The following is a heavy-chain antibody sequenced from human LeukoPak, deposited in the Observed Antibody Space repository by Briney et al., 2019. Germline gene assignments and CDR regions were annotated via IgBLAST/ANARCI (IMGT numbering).Heavy chain of an antibody. CDR1: GLTFSRYA. J-gene: IGHJ4*02. Sequence: GGSLRLSCAVSGLTFSRYAMSWVRQAPGKGLEWVSAISESGSGTYYADSVKGRFTISRDNSKNTLYLQMNSLRAEDTAVYYCAKEDNSGGSCFYDYWGQGTLVTVSS. V-gene: IGHV3-23*01. D-gene: IGHD2-15*01. CDR2: ISESGSGT. CDR3: AKEDNSGGSCFYDY.